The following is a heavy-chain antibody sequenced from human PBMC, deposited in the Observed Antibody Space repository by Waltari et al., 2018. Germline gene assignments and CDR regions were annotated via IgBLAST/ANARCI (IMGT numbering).Heavy chain of an antibody. Sequence: QVQLVQSGAEVKKPGASVKVSCKASGYTFTSYGISWVRPAPGQGLEWMGWISAYNGNTNYAQKLQGRVTMTTDTSTSTAYMELRSLRSDDTAVYYCARDGPNYYDSSGYYAVNFDYWGQGTLVTVSS. CDR1: GYTFTSYG. D-gene: IGHD3-22*01. V-gene: IGHV1-18*01. CDR2: ISAYNGNT. CDR3: ARDGPNYYDSSGYYAVNFDY. J-gene: IGHJ4*02.